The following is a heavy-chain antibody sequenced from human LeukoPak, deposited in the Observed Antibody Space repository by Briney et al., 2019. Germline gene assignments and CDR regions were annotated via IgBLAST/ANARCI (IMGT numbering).Heavy chain of an antibody. V-gene: IGHV3-49*04. CDR1: GFTFGDYA. D-gene: IGHD3-22*01. Sequence: GGSLRLSCTAFGFTFGDYAVSWVRQAPGKGLEWVGFIRSKAYGGTTEYAASVKGRFTISRDDSKSIAYLQMNSLKTEDTAVYYCTRSDYYDSSGYYSELGPFDYWGQGTLVTVSS. J-gene: IGHJ4*02. CDR2: IRSKAYGGTT. CDR3: TRSDYYDSSGYYSELGPFDY.